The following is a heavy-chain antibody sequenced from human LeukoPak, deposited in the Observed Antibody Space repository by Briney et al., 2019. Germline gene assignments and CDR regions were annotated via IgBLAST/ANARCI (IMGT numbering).Heavy chain of an antibody. CDR2: IYSGGST. CDR1: GFTVSSNY. Sequence: TGGSLRLSCAASGFTVSSNYMSWVRQAPGKGLEWVSVIYSGGSTYYADSVKGRFTISRDNSKNTLYLQMNSLRAEDTAVYYCARVGADYTSWNWYFDLWGRGTLVTVSS. V-gene: IGHV3-53*01. J-gene: IGHJ2*01. D-gene: IGHD4-11*01. CDR3: ARVGADYTSWNWYFDL.